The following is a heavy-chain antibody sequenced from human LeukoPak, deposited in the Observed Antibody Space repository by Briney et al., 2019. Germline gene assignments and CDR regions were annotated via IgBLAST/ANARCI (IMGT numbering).Heavy chain of an antibody. D-gene: IGHD3-22*01. CDR1: GFTFSSYG. V-gene: IGHV3-30*03. J-gene: IGHJ4*02. CDR2: ISYDGSNK. Sequence: GGSLRLSCAASGFTFSSYGMHWVRQAPGKGLEWVAVISYDGSNKYYADSVKGRFTISRDNSKNTLYLQMNSLRAEDTAVYYCARVLALGYYYDSSGPLDYWGQGTLVTVSS. CDR3: ARVLALGYYYDSSGPLDY.